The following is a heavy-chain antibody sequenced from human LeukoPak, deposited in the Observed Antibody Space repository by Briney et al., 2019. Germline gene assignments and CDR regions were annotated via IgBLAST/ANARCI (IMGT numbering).Heavy chain of an antibody. D-gene: IGHD2-8*02. J-gene: IGHJ5*02. CDR2: INHSGGT. CDR3: ARDRPVSGANWFDP. CDR1: GESFSGYS. Sequence: SETLSLTCAIYGESFSGYSWSWIRQPPGKGLEWIGEINHSGGTNYNPSLKSRVTISVDTSKNQFSLKLSSVTAADTAVYYCARDRPVSGANWFDPWGQGALVTVSS. V-gene: IGHV4-34*01.